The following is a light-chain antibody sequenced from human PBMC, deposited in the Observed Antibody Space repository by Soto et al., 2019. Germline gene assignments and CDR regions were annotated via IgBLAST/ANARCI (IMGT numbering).Light chain of an antibody. CDR1: SSDVGGYNY. CDR2: EVS. CDR3: SSYTSSSTYNYV. V-gene: IGLV2-14*01. Sequence: QSVLTQPASVSGSPGQSITISCTGTSSDVGGYNYVSWYQQHPDKAPKLMIYEVSNRPSGVSNRFSGSKSGNTASLTISGLQAEDEADYYCSSYTSSSTYNYVFGTGTKVTVL. J-gene: IGLJ1*01.